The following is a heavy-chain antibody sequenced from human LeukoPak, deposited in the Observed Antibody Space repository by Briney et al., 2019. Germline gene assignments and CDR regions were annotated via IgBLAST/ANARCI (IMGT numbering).Heavy chain of an antibody. D-gene: IGHD1-26*01. CDR1: GYTFTSYG. Sequence: PKASVKVSCKASGYTFTSYGISWVRQAPGQGLEWMGWISAYNGNTNYAQKLQGRVTMTTDTSTSTAYMELRSLRSDDTAVYYCARDPYSGSYGDYYYYYMDVWGKGTTVTISS. CDR2: ISAYNGNT. J-gene: IGHJ6*03. CDR3: ARDPYSGSYGDYYYYYMDV. V-gene: IGHV1-18*01.